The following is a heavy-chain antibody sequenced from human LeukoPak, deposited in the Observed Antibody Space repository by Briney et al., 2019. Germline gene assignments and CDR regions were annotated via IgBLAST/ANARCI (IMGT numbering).Heavy chain of an antibody. CDR2: IYYSGNT. CDR1: GGSISNKY. J-gene: IGHJ4*02. Sequence: SETLSLTCTVSGGSISNKYWSWIRQPPGKGLEWIGYIYYSGNTNYNPSLKSRVTILVDTSKNQVSLKLSSVTAADTAVYFCARGFRGDNFDYWGQGTLVTVSS. CDR3: ARGFRGDNFDY. D-gene: IGHD7-27*01. V-gene: IGHV4-59*01.